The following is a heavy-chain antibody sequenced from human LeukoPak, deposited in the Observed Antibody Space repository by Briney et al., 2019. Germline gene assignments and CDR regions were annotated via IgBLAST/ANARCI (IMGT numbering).Heavy chain of an antibody. D-gene: IGHD2-2*01. CDR2: IYHSGST. J-gene: IGHJ4*02. CDR3: ARLFEPPMIVVVPAAPDY. V-gene: IGHV4-38-2*01. Sequence: SETLSLTCAVSGYSFSSGYYWGWIRQPPGKGLEWIGSIYHSGSTYYNPSLKSRVTISVDTSKNQFSLKLSSVTAADTAMYYCARLFEPPMIVVVPAAPDYWGQGTLVTVSS. CDR1: GYSFSSGYY.